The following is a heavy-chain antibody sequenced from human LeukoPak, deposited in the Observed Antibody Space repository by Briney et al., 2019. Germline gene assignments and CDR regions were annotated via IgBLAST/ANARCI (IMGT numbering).Heavy chain of an antibody. CDR2: IIPILGIA. V-gene: IGHV1-69*02. J-gene: IGHJ5*02. CDR1: GGTFSSYT. Sequence: VASVKVSCKASGGTFSSYTISWVRQAPGQGLEWMGRIIPILGIANYAQKFQGRVAITADKSTSTAYMELSSLRSEDTAVYDCARWSLGSSGTNWFDPWGQGNLVTVSS. D-gene: IGHD6-19*01. CDR3: ARWSLGSSGTNWFDP.